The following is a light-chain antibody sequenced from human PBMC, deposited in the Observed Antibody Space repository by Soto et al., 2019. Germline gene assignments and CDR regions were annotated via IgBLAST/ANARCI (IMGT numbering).Light chain of an antibody. CDR3: QQYNNWPFT. Sequence: EIVMTQSPATLSVSPGERATLSCRASQSMSSNLAWYQQKPGQAPRLLIYGASTRATGIPATFSGSGSGTEFTLTISSLKSEDFAVYYCQQYNNWPFTFGPGTKVDIK. CDR1: QSMSSN. CDR2: GAS. J-gene: IGKJ3*01. V-gene: IGKV3-15*01.